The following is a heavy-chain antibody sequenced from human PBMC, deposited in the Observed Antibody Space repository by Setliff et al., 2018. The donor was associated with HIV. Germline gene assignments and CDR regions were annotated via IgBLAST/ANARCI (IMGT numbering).Heavy chain of an antibody. J-gene: IGHJ4*02. Sequence: PGGSLRLSCAASRSTCSGCSVSWVRQAPGKGLEWVSFIRRRADGGTTEHAASVKGRFTISRDDSKRIAYLQMNSLKSEDTAVYFCTRDRLGIFRFLDSWGQGTLVTVSS. CDR1: RSTCSGCS. CDR3: TRDRLGIFRFLDS. CDR2: IRRRADGGTT. D-gene: IGHD7-27*01. V-gene: IGHV3-49*04.